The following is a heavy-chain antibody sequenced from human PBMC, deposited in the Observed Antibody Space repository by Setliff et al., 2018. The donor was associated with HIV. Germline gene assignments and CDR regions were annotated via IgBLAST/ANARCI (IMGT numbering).Heavy chain of an antibody. CDR1: GGSVSSGGYY. V-gene: IGHV4-31*03. J-gene: IGHJ5*02. D-gene: IGHD1-26*01. CDR2: IYYTGKT. CDR3: AKEGNSVDNWLDP. Sequence: SETLSLTCTVSGGSVSSGGYYWSWIRQYPGKGLEWIGYIYYTGKTYYNPSLQSRIIMSLDMSQNQFSLKLSSVTAADTAVYYCAKEGNSVDNWLDPWGPGTLVTVSS.